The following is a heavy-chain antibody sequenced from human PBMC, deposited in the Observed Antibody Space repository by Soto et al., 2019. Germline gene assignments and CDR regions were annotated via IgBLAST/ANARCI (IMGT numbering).Heavy chain of an antibody. CDR2: ISYDGSNK. CDR3: EKSPHEAGTGYYYYYYYMDV. J-gene: IGHJ6*03. D-gene: IGHD6-19*01. CDR1: GFTFSSYG. Sequence: QVQLVESGGGVVQPGRSLRLSCAASGFTFSSYGMHWVRQAPGKGLEWVAVISYDGSNKYYADSVKGRFTISRDNSKNTLYLQMNSLRAEDTAVYYCEKSPHEAGTGYYYYYYYMDVWGKGTTVTVSS. V-gene: IGHV3-30*18.